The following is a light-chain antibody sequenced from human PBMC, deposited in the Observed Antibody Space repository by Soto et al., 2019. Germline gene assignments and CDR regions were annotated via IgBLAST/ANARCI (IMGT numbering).Light chain of an antibody. CDR1: SSNIGSNN. J-gene: IGLJ2*01. V-gene: IGLV1-44*01. CDR3: VAWDDSLNGAV. Sequence: QSVLTQPPSASGTPGQRVTISCSGSSSNIGSNNVNWYQQLPGTAPKLLMFSNNQRPSGVPDRLSGSRSGTSASLAISGLQSEDEADYYCVAWDDSLNGAVFGGGTKLTVL. CDR2: SNN.